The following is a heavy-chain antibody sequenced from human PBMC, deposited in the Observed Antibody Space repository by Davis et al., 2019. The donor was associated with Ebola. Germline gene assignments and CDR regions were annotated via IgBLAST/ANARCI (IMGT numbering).Heavy chain of an antibody. Sequence: GGSLRLSCAASGFTFEPFGMHWVRQVPGEGLEWLAVVWYDGDETDYADSVKGRFTISRDNSERTVSLQMNSLRAEDTAVYYCARDPGGGLSYYALDVWGQGTTVTVSS. CDR1: GFTFEPFG. V-gene: IGHV3-33*01. D-gene: IGHD3-10*01. J-gene: IGHJ6*02. CDR3: ARDPGGGLSYYALDV. CDR2: VWYDGDET.